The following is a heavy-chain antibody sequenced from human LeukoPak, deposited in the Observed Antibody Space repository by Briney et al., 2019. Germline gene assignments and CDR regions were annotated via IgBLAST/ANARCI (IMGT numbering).Heavy chain of an antibody. CDR1: GFTFSSYS. V-gene: IGHV3-48*01. Sequence: GGSLRLSCAASGFTFSSYSMNWVRQAPGKGLEWVSYISNSSSTIYYADSVKGRFTISRDNAKNSLYLQMSSLRAEDTAVYYCARGVPGAIGYFQHWGQGTLVTVSS. D-gene: IGHD2-2*02. J-gene: IGHJ1*01. CDR2: ISNSSSTI. CDR3: ARGVPGAIGYFQH.